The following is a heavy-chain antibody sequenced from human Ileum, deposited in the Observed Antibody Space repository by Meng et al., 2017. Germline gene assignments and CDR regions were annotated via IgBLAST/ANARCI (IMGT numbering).Heavy chain of an antibody. CDR1: GFNFEDYG. CDR2: INWNGGNT. V-gene: IGHV3-20*04. J-gene: IGHJ4*02. CDR3: ASGYSPDY. Sequence: GGSLRLSCAASGFNFEDYGMRWVRQAPGKGLEWVSGINWNGGNTGYADSVKGRFTISRDNAKNTLYMQMSSLRVEDTALYFCASGYSPDYWGQGTQVTVSS. D-gene: IGHD5-12*01.